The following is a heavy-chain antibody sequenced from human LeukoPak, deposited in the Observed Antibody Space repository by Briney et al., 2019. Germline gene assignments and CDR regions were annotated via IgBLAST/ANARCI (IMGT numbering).Heavy chain of an antibody. CDR3: ARAQTTVILNWFDP. J-gene: IGHJ5*02. V-gene: IGHV3-72*01. Sequence: GGSLRLSCAASGFTFSDHYMDWIRQAPEKGLEWVGRIRNKANSYTTEYAASVKGRFTISRDDSKNSLYLQMNSLRAEDTAVYYCARAQTTVILNWFDPWGQGTLVTVSS. D-gene: IGHD4-17*01. CDR1: GFTFSDHY. CDR2: IRNKANSYTT.